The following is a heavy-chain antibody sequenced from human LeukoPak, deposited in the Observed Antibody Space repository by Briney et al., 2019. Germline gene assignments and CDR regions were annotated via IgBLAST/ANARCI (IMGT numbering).Heavy chain of an antibody. J-gene: IGHJ4*02. D-gene: IGHD4-23*01. CDR1: GYTFTSYD. CDR3: ARGGNVLGPKGAEFDY. V-gene: IGHV1-8*01. Sequence: ASVKVSCKASGYTFTSYDINWVRQATGQGLEWMGWMNPNSGNTGYAQKFQGRVTMTRNTSISTAYMELSSLRSEDTAVYYCARGGNVLGPKGAEFDYWGQGTLVTVSS. CDR2: MNPNSGNT.